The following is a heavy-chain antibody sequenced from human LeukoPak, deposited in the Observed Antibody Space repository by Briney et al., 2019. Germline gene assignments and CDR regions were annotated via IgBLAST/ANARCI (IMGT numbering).Heavy chain of an antibody. Sequence: GGSLRLSCAASGFTFSSYGMHWVRQAPGKGLEWVAVISYDGSNKYYADSVKGRFTISRDNSKNTLYLQMNSLRAEDTAVYYCAKQVVVGADYFDYWGQGTLVTVSS. J-gene: IGHJ4*02. D-gene: IGHD1-26*01. CDR3: AKQVVVGADYFDY. V-gene: IGHV3-30*18. CDR1: GFTFSSYG. CDR2: ISYDGSNK.